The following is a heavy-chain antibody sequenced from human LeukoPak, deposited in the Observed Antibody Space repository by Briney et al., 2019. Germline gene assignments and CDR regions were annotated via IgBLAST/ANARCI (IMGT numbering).Heavy chain of an antibody. Sequence: ASVTVSCKASGYTFTSYDINWVRQAPGQGLEWMGWMNPNSDNTGYAQKFQGRVTMTRNTSISTAYMELSSLRSEDTAVYYCARGDRYSSSRFDIWGQGTMVTVSS. D-gene: IGHD6-13*01. V-gene: IGHV1-8*01. CDR2: MNPNSDNT. J-gene: IGHJ3*02. CDR1: GYTFTSYD. CDR3: ARGDRYSSSRFDI.